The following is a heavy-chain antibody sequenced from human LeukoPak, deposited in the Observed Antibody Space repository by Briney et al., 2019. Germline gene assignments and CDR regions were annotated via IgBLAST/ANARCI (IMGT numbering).Heavy chain of an antibody. CDR2: IYYSGST. J-gene: IGHJ6*03. CDR1: GGSFSSYY. Sequence: SETLSLTCAVYGGSFSSYYWGWIRQPPGKGLEWIGSIYYSGSTYYNPSLKSRVTISVDTSKNQFSLKLSSVTAADTAVYYCAREDSGSYYNFYYFYMDVWGKGTTVTISS. CDR3: AREDSGSYYNFYYFYMDV. D-gene: IGHD3-10*01. V-gene: IGHV4-39*07.